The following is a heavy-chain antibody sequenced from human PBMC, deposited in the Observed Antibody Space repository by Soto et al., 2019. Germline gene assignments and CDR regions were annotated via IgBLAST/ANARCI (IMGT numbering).Heavy chain of an antibody. CDR3: ARDGGGSAAGSLPAFDY. CDR2: ISAYNGNT. V-gene: IGHV1-18*01. CDR1: GYTFTSYG. Sequence: ASVKVSCKASGYTFTSYGISWVRQAPGQGLEWMGWISAYNGNTNYAQKLQGRVTMTTDTSTSTAYMELRSLRSDDTSVYYFARDGGGSAAGSLPAFDYWGQGTLVTVSS. D-gene: IGHD6-13*01. J-gene: IGHJ4*02.